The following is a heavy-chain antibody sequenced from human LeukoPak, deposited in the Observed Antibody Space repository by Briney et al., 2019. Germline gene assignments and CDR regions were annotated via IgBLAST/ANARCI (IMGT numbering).Heavy chain of an antibody. J-gene: IGHJ4*02. CDR1: GGSISSYY. CDR3: ARANTVTTVYSGLDF. D-gene: IGHD4-17*01. Sequence: PSETLSLTCTVSGGSISSYYWSWIRQPAGKGLEWIGRIYTSGSTNYNPSLRSRVTMSVDTSKNQFSLKLSSVTAADTAVYYCARANTVTTVYSGLDFWGQGTLVTVSS. CDR2: IYTSGST. V-gene: IGHV4-4*07.